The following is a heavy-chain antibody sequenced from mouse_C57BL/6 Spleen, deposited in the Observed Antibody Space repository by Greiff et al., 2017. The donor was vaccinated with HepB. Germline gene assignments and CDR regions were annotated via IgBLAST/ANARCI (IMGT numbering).Heavy chain of an antibody. J-gene: IGHJ2*01. Sequence: VKLMESGPELVKPGASVKISCKASGYAFSSSWMNWVKQRPGKGLEWIGRIYPGDGDTNYNGKFKGKATLTADKSSSTAYMQLSSLTSEDSAVYFCARRHSGSSYFDYWGQGTTLTVSS. CDR3: ARRHSGSSYFDY. V-gene: IGHV1-82*01. D-gene: IGHD1-1*01. CDR1: GYAFSSSW. CDR2: IYPGDGDT.